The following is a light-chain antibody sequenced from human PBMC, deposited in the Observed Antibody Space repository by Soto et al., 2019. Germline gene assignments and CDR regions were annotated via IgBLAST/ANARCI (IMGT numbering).Light chain of an antibody. V-gene: IGLV2-14*03. CDR2: DVS. J-gene: IGLJ2*01. CDR3: SSYCASSTL. Sequence: QSVLTQPASVSGSPGQSITIPCTGSSSDIGFYNHVSWYQQHPGKAPKLLIYDVSYRPSGISDRFSGSKSGNTASLTISGLQPDDAADYYCSSYCASSTLFGGGTKVTVL. CDR1: SSDIGFYNH.